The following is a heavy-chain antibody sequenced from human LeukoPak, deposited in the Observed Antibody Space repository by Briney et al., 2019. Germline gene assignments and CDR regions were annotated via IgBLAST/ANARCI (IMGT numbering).Heavy chain of an antibody. CDR3: ARGVFHGSGSYGY. J-gene: IGHJ4*02. V-gene: IGHV3-74*01. CDR1: GFTFSDYW. D-gene: IGHD3-10*01. CDR2: ISADGSST. Sequence: GGSLRVSCAASGFTFSDYWMHWVRQGQGKGLVWVSRISADGSSTNYADSVKGRFTISRDNAKSTLYLQMNSLRAEDTAVYYCARGVFHGSGSYGYWGQGTLVTVSS.